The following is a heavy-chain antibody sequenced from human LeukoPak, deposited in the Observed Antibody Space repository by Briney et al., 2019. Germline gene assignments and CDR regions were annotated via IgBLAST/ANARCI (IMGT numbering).Heavy chain of an antibody. V-gene: IGHV1-58*01. CDR3: AADDTLTLS. J-gene: IGHJ5*02. Sequence: GASVKVSCKTSGFTLSNSAVQWVRQARGQRLEWIGWIVVGSGKTNYAQKFQERVTISRDMSTNTAYMELRSLRFEDTAVYYCAADDTLTLSWGRGTLVTVSS. CDR2: IVVGSGKT. CDR1: GFTLSNSA.